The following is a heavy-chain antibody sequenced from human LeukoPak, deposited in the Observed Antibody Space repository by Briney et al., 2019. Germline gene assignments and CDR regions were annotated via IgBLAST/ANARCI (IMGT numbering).Heavy chain of an antibody. CDR1: GGTFSSYV. CDR2: IIPIFDTA. D-gene: IGHD5-18*01. CDR3: ARDEPGGYRGSFDY. Sequence: GSSVKVSCKASGGTFSSYVISWVRQAPGQGLEWMGVIIPIFDTANYAQKFQGRVTITADESTSTAYMELSSLRSEDTAVYYCARDEPGGYRGSFDYWGQGTLVTVSS. V-gene: IGHV1-69*01. J-gene: IGHJ4*02.